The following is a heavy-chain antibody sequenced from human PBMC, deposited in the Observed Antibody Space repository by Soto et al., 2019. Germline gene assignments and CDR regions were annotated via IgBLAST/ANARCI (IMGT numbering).Heavy chain of an antibody. V-gene: IGHV3-23*01. CDR2: ISGSGGST. CDR1: GFTFSSYA. D-gene: IGHD3-3*01. CDR3: AKLGLRFLEWLSPEYFDY. J-gene: IGHJ4*02. Sequence: LRLSCAASGFTFSSYAMSWVRQAPGKGLEWVSAISGSGGSTYYADSVKGRFTISRDNSKNTLYLQMNSLRAEDTAVYYCAKLGLRFLEWLSPEYFDYWGQGTLVTVSS.